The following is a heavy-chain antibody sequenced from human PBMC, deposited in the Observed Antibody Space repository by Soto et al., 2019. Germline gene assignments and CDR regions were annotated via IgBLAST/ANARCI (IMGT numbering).Heavy chain of an antibody. J-gene: IGHJ4*02. D-gene: IGHD2-15*01. V-gene: IGHV3-23*01. CDR3: AKNERMDPWAYSFEY. CDR2: IYGGGNGP. Sequence: EVQVLESGGGLVQPGGSLRLSCAATGFTFSDFAMSWVRQAPGKGLEWVSRIYGGGNGPHYADSVKGRVTISRDNSKNTFYLQMNSLRAEDTGVYYCAKNERMDPWAYSFEYCGQGTLVTVSS. CDR1: GFTFSDFA.